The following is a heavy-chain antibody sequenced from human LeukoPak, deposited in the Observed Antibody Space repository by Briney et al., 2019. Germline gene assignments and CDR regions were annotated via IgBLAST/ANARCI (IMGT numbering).Heavy chain of an antibody. V-gene: IGHV1-2*02. CDR2: INPKNGGT. CDR1: GYTFTTYY. J-gene: IGHJ5*02. CDR3: ARDKGGSYYEGWFDP. Sequence: ASVKVSCKPSGYTFTTYYLHWVRQAPGQGLEWMGWINPKNGGTNYAQKFRGRVTMTRDTSISTAYMELSRLRSDDTAVYYCARDKGGSYYEGWFDPWGQGTLVTVSS. D-gene: IGHD1-26*01.